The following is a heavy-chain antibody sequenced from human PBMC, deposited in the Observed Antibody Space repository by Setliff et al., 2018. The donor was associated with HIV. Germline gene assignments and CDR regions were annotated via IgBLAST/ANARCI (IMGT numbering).Heavy chain of an antibody. J-gene: IGHJ4*02. D-gene: IGHD7-27*01. CDR1: GYTFTDYY. Sequence: ASVKVSCKASGYTFTDYYIHWVRQAPGQGLEWLGGIMPKSGLTNYEYRLQGRVTISVDKSANTAYMDLRSLRFDDTAVYYCTRGRIRGDSDYWGQGTLVTVSS. CDR2: IMPKSGLT. V-gene: IGHV1-2*02. CDR3: TRGRIRGDSDY.